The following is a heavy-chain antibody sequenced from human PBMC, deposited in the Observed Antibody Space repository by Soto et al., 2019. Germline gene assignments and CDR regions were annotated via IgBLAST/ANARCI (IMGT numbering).Heavy chain of an antibody. CDR1: GFSFSSFS. CDR3: SRGLGPDV. CDR2: IGSSGSTI. V-gene: IGHV3-48*01. D-gene: IGHD1-26*01. Sequence: EVQLVESGGGLVQPGGSLRLSCAASGFSFSSFSMNWVRQAPGKGLECVSYIGSSGSTIYYADSVKGRFTISRDKAKNSVYLQMNSLRADDTAVYYCSRGLGPDVWGKGTTVTVSS. J-gene: IGHJ6*04.